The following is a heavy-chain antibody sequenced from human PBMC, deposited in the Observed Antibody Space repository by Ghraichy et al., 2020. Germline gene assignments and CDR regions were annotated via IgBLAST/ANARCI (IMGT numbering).Heavy chain of an antibody. Sequence: GGSLRLSCAASAFTFSNYWMTWVRQAPGNGLEWVATINQDGSQIYYVDTVRGRFSISRDNAENSLFLQMNSLRAEDTAVYYCARQYCSSTTCYTDTFDVWGQGTMVTVSS. J-gene: IGHJ3*01. CDR1: AFTFSNYW. D-gene: IGHD2-2*02. CDR3: ARQYCSSTTCYTDTFDV. CDR2: INQDGSQI. V-gene: IGHV3-7*03.